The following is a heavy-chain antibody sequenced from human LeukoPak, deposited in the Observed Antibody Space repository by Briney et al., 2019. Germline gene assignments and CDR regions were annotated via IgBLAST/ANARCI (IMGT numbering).Heavy chain of an antibody. D-gene: IGHD2-21*02. CDR3: ARDRVSFCGGDCYSGSYYYMDV. V-gene: IGHV3-7*01. J-gene: IGHJ6*03. CDR1: GFTFSSYW. Sequence: PGGSLRLSCAASGFTFSSYWMSWVRRAPGKGLEWVANIKQDGSEKYYVDSVKGRFTISRDNAKNSLYLQMNSLRAEDTAVYYCARDRVSFCGGDCYSGSYYYMDVWGKGTTVTVSS. CDR2: IKQDGSEK.